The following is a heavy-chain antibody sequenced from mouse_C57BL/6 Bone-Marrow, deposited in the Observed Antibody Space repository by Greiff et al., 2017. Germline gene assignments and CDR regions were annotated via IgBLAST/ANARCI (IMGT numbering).Heavy chain of an antibody. CDR2: ISSGGSYT. CDR3: ERHDSPYYCAMDY. D-gene: IGHD6-1*01. Sequence: EVQLVESGGDLVKPGGSLKLSCAASGFTFSSYGMSWVRQTPDNRLEWVATISSGGSYTYYPDSVKGRFTISRDKAKTTLYLQMSSLRSEKTAMYYCERHDSPYYCAMDYWGQGTSVTVSS. V-gene: IGHV5-6*01. J-gene: IGHJ4*01. CDR1: GFTFSSYG.